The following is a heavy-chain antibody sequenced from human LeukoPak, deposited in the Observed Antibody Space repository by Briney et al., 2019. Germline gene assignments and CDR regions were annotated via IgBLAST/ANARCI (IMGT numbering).Heavy chain of an antibody. V-gene: IGHV3-23*01. Sequence: GGSLRLSCAASEFIFSGYVMSWVRQAPGKGLEWVSAISGSGADTYYADFVKGRFTISRDNFKNTLYLQMNSRRVEDTAVYYCAKRRGFYNGMDVWGTGTTVTVSS. CDR1: EFIFSGYV. CDR2: ISGSGADT. CDR3: AKRRGFYNGMDV. J-gene: IGHJ6*04.